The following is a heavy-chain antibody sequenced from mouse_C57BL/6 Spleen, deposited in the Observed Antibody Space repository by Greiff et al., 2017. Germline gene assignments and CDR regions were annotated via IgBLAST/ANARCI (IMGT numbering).Heavy chain of an antibody. V-gene: IGHV1-82*01. CDR3: ARSRFITTVVALDY. J-gene: IGHJ2*01. CDR2: IYPGDGDT. CDR1: GYAFSSSW. D-gene: IGHD1-1*01. Sequence: QVQLQQSGPELVKPGASVKISCKASGYAFSSSWMNWVKQRPGKGLEWIGRIYPGDGDTNYNGKFKGKATLTADKSSSTAYMQLSSLTSEDSAVYFCARSRFITTVVALDYWGQGTTLTVSS.